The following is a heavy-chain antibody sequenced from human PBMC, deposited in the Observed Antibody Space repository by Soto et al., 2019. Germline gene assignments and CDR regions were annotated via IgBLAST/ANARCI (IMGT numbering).Heavy chain of an antibody. CDR1: GGSFSDYI. Sequence: SESLSLTCDVYGGSFSDYIWTWIRQTPGKGLQWIGQINHSGSANYNPSLKSRVTISVHTSSSQFSLELSSVTAADTAVYYCARGLISGSHYSGGWYYFDAWGQGTQVTVSS. D-gene: IGHD1-26*01. J-gene: IGHJ4*02. V-gene: IGHV4-34*01. CDR3: ARGLISGSHYSGGWYYFDA. CDR2: INHSGSA.